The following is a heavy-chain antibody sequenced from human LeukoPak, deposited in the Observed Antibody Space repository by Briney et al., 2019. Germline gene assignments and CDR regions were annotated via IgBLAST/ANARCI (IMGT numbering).Heavy chain of an antibody. CDR2: ISSSSSTI. V-gene: IGHV3-48*04. D-gene: IGHD5-24*01. CDR3: ARSTLERWLQLGAFDI. J-gene: IGHJ3*02. Sequence: GGSLRLSRAASGFTFSSYSMNWVRQAPGKGLEWVSYISSSSSTIYYADSVKGRFTISRDNAKNSLYLQMNSLRAEDTAVYYCARSTLERWLQLGAFDIWGQGTMVTVSS. CDR1: GFTFSSYS.